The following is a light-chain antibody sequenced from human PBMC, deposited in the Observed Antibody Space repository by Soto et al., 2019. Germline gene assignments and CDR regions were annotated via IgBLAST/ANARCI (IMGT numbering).Light chain of an antibody. CDR3: QQYNNWPYT. CDR2: GTS. J-gene: IGKJ2*01. V-gene: IGKV3-15*01. CDR1: QNVGSN. Sequence: EIVMTQSPVTLSVSPGERAALSCRASQNVGSNFAWYQQRPGQAPRVLIYGTSTRATGVPARFSGSGSGTDFTLTISSLQSEDFAVYYCQQYNNWPYTFGQGTRREIK.